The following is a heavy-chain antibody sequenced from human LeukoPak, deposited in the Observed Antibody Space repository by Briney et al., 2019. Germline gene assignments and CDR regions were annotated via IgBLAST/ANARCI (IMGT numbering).Heavy chain of an antibody. CDR1: GGSFSGYY. CDR2: INHSGST. CDR3: ARYYYGSGTDYYYYYGMDV. V-gene: IGHV4-34*01. D-gene: IGHD3-10*01. Sequence: PSETLSLTCAVYGGSFSGYYWSWIRQPPGKGLEWIGEINHSGSTNYNPSLKSRVTISVDTSKNRFSLKLSSVTAADTAVYYCARYYYGSGTDYYYYYGMDVWGQGTTVTVSS. J-gene: IGHJ6*02.